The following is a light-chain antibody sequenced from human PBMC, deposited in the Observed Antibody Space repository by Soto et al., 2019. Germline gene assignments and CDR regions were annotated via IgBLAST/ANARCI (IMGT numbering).Light chain of an antibody. V-gene: IGKV3-20*01. CDR3: QQYGSSGT. CDR2: GAS. J-gene: IGKJ1*01. Sequence: EIVLTQSLVTLSLSPGGRATLSCRASQSVSNNYLAWYQQKPGQAPRLLIYGASNRATGIPDRFSGSGSGTDFTLTISRLEPEDFAVYYCQQYGSSGTFGQGTKVDIK. CDR1: QSVSNNY.